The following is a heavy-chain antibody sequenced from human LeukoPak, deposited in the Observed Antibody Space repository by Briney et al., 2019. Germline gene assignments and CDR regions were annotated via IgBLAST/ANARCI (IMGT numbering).Heavy chain of an antibody. V-gene: IGHV4-4*08. Sequence: PSETLSLTCSVSGDSISDYYWSWIRQPPGKGLEWIGRIYTSGSTNYNPPLKSRVTISVDTSKNQFPLKLSSVTAAHTAVYYCARTSYGTGWFDPWGQGTLVTVSS. J-gene: IGHJ5*02. D-gene: IGHD5-18*01. CDR2: IYTSGST. CDR3: ARTSYGTGWFDP. CDR1: GDSISDYY.